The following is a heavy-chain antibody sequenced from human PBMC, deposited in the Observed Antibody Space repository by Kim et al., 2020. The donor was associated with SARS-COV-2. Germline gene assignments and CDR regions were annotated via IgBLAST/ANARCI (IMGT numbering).Heavy chain of an antibody. CDR2: INPSGGST. J-gene: IGHJ6*02. CDR3: ARDGYYDSSGYYPTYYYYGMDV. D-gene: IGHD3-22*01. Sequence: ASVKVSCKASGYTFTSYYMHWVRQAPGQGLEWMGIINPSGGSTSYAQKFQGRVTITRDTSTSTVYMELSSLRSEDTAVYYCARDGYYDSSGYYPTYYYYGMDVWGQGTTVTVSS. V-gene: IGHV1-46*01. CDR1: GYTFTSYY.